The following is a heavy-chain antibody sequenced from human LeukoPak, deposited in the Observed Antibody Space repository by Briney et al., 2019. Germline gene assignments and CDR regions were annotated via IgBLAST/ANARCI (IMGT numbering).Heavy chain of an antibody. V-gene: IGHV3-74*01. CDR3: ARGVVGATDYYYYGMDV. CDR1: GFTFSSYW. D-gene: IGHD1-26*01. J-gene: IGHJ6*02. CDR2: INSDGSSS. Sequence: GGSLRLSCAASGFTFSSYWMHWVRHARGKGLVWVSRINSDGSSSSYTDSVKGRFTISRDNAKNTLYLQMNSLRAEDTAVYYCARGVVGATDYYYYGMDVWGQGTTVTVPS.